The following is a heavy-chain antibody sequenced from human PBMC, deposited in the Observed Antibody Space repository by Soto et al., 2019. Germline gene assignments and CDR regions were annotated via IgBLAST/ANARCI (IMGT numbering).Heavy chain of an antibody. V-gene: IGHV3-11*01. CDR2: IRDSSSYV. D-gene: IGHD2-21*01. J-gene: IGHJ3*02. CDR1: GFRFSDFH. CDR3: AGDVGVGGAFDI. Sequence: QVQLVESGGGLVKPGGSLRLSCAASGFRFSDFHMSWIRQAPGKGLEWISYIRDSSSYVYYADSVKGRLTVSRDNAKNSLYLQMSSLSAEDTAGYYCAGDVGVGGAFDIWGQGTMVTVSS.